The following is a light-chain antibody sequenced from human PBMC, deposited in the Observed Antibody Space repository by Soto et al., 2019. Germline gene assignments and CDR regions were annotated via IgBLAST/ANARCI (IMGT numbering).Light chain of an antibody. V-gene: IGLV2-14*01. J-gene: IGLJ1*01. Sequence: QSALTQPASVSGSPGQSITISCTGTNSDIGVYNYVSWFQQHPGKAPKLLIYEVHDRPSGVSDRFSGSKSGNTASLTISGLRPEDEADYYCGSYTATSTYVFGTGTKVTVL. CDR1: NSDIGVYNY. CDR3: GSYTATSTYV. CDR2: EVH.